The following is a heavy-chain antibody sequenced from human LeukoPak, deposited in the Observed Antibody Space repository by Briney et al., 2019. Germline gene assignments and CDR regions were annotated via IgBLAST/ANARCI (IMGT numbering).Heavy chain of an antibody. CDR2: IYTSGST. V-gene: IGHV4-4*07. Sequence: PSETLSLTCTVSGGSISSYYWSWIRQPAGKGLEWIGRIYTSGSTNYNPSLKVRVTMSVDTSKNQSSLKLSSVTAADTAVYYCARERRDYYDSSGYYYYWGQGTLVTVFS. J-gene: IGHJ4*02. CDR1: GGSISSYY. D-gene: IGHD3-22*01. CDR3: ARERRDYYDSSGYYYY.